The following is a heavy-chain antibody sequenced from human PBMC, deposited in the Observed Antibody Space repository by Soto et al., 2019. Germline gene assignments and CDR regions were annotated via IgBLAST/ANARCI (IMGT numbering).Heavy chain of an antibody. Sequence: LSLTCTVSVCCISSGVYYWSCIRQQPGKGLEGSGYIYYSGSTYYNPSLKSRVTISVDTSKNQFSLKLSSVSAADTAVYYCARVKKELLLDYWGQGTLVTVSS. J-gene: IGHJ4*02. CDR3: ARVKKELLLDY. CDR1: VCCISSGVYY. D-gene: IGHD1-26*01. CDR2: IYYSGST. V-gene: IGHV4-31*03.